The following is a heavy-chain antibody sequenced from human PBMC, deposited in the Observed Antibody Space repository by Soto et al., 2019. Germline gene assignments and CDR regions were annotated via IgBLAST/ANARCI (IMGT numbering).Heavy chain of an antibody. CDR3: AKDLSSQLHGGMDV. D-gene: IGHD2-2*01. J-gene: IGHJ6*02. CDR2: ISWNGGNL. CDR1: GFTFDDYA. Sequence: DVQLVESGGGLVQPGRSLRLSCAASGFTFDDYAMHWVRQVPGKGLEWVSGISWNGGNLGYVDSVEGRFTISRDNAKNSLFLQMNSLRAEDTALYYCAKDLSSQLHGGMDVWGQGTTVTVSS. V-gene: IGHV3-9*01.